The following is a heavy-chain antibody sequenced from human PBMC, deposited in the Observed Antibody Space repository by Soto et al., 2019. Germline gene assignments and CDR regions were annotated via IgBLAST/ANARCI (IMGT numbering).Heavy chain of an antibody. V-gene: IGHV1-69*13. CDR1: GGTFSSYA. CDR3: ARWYCTNGVCYLDSPSNWFDP. J-gene: IGHJ5*02. Sequence: SVKVSCKASGGTFSSYAISWVRQAPGQGLEWMGGIITIFGTANYAQKFQGRVTITADESTSTAYMELSSLRSEYTAVYYCARWYCTNGVCYLDSPSNWFDPWGQGTLVTVSS. D-gene: IGHD2-8*01. CDR2: IITIFGTA.